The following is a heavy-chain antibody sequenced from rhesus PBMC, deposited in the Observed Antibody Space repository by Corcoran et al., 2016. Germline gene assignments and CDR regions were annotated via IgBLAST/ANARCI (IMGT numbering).Heavy chain of an antibody. Sequence: QVQLQESGPGLVKPSETLSLTCTVSGGSISDSYYWSWIRQPPGKGLEWMGRIYGSGGASNYHPSLKSRVPISRDTAKTQFSLRLSSVTAADTAVYYWSSISGSGSYRAYYGLDSWGQGVVVTVSS. CDR2: IYGSGGAS. D-gene: IGHD1-44*02. V-gene: IGHV4-106*01. CDR1: GGSISDSYY. J-gene: IGHJ6*01. CDR3: SSISGSGSYRAYYGLDS.